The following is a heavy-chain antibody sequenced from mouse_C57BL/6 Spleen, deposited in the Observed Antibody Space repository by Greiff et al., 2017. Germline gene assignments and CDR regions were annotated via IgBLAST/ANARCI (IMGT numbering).Heavy chain of an antibody. J-gene: IGHJ2*01. V-gene: IGHV1-76*01. D-gene: IGHD2-4*01. CDR3: ARWDYVFDY. CDR1: GYTFTDYY. Sequence: VKVVESGAELVRPGASVKLSCKASGYTFTDYYINWVKQRPGQGLEWIARIYPGSGNTYYNEKFKGKATLTAEKSSSTAYMQLSSLTSEDSAVYFCARWDYVFDYWGQGTTLTVSS. CDR2: IYPGSGNT.